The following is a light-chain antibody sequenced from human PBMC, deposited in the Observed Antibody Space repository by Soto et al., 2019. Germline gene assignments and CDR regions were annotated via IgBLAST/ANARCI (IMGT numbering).Light chain of an antibody. J-gene: IGLJ2*01. V-gene: IGLV1-40*01. CDR2: GNI. CDR1: SSNIGAGYD. Sequence: QYVLTKPPSVSGAPGQWVTISCTGSSSNIGAGYDVHWYQQVPGTAPKLLIYGNINRASGVPDRFSGSKSGTSASLAITGLQADDEAGYYCQAYDSSLTVVFGGGTKLTVL. CDR3: QAYDSSLTVV.